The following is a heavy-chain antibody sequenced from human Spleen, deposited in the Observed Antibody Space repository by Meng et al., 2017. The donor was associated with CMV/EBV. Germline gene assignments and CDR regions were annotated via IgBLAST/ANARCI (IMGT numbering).Heavy chain of an antibody. J-gene: IGHJ5*02. V-gene: IGHV1-46*01. CDR2: INPSNGLT. CDR1: YTFTSYQ. CDR3: AREESDHVLTGSYCFDP. D-gene: IGHD3-9*01. Sequence: YTFTSYQMHWVRQAPGQGLEWMGIINPSNGLTNYAEKFEGRLTVTGDTSTSTIYMELISLRSEDTAVYFCAREESDHVLTGSYCFDPWGQGTLVTVSS.